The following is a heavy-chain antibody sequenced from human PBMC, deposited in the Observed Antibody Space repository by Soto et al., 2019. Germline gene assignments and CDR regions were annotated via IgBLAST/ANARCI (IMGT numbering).Heavy chain of an antibody. CDR1: GYTFTAYY. J-gene: IGHJ5*02. D-gene: IGHD3-22*01. CDR3: ARGDFYSSANYYAGWFDP. Sequence: QVQLVQSGAEVKKPGASVKFSFKASGYTFTAYYMHWLRQAPGQGREWMGWINPNSGGTKYAQKFQGRVTMTNDTSISTAYVELSRLGSDDTAVYYCARGDFYSSANYYAGWFDPWGQGTLVTVSS. V-gene: IGHV1-2*02. CDR2: INPNSGGT.